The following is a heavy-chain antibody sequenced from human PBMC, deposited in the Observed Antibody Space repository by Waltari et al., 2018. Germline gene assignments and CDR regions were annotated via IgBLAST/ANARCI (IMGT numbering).Heavy chain of an antibody. CDR2: INRSGRT. V-gene: IGHV4-4*02. J-gene: IGHJ4*02. CDR3: ARDRGRGIYLDS. D-gene: IGHD2-15*01. CDR1: GDSMSSSYW. Sequence: QLQLQQSGPGLVKPSESLSHTCTVSGDSMSSSYWWSWVRQSPGKGLEWIGQINRSGRTNYHPAFETRVIVSIDTSNNQFSLKFPSATAADTAVYYCARDRGRGIYLDSWGQGTLVTVSP.